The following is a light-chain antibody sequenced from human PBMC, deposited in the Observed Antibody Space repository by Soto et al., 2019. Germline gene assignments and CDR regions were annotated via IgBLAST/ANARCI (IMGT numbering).Light chain of an antibody. CDR2: EVT. CDR1: SEDVGGYNY. CDR3: SSYTSSNTLV. J-gene: IGLJ1*01. V-gene: IGLV2-14*01. Sequence: QSVLTQPASVSGSPGQSITMSCSGTSEDVGGYNYVCWYQHHPGKAPKLLIYEVTNRPSGLSDRFSGSKSGNTASLTISGLQAEDEADYYCSSYTSSNTLVFGTGTKVTVL.